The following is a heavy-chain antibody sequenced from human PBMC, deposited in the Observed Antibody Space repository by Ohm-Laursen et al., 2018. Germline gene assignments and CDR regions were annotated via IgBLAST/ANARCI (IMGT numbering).Heavy chain of an antibody. CDR1: GGSISSYY. CDR3: ARLTYDFWSGYYMDY. D-gene: IGHD3-3*01. CDR2: IYYSGST. J-gene: IGHJ4*02. V-gene: IGHV4-59*01. Sequence: GTLSLTCTVSGGSISSYYWSWIRQPPGKGLEWIGYIYYSGSTNYNPSLKSRVTISVDTSKNQFSLKLSSVTAADTAVYYCARLTYDFWSGYYMDYWGQGTLVIVSS.